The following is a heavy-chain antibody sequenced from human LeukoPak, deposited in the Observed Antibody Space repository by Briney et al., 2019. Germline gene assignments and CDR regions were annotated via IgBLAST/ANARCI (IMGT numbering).Heavy chain of an antibody. V-gene: IGHV1-2*02. D-gene: IGHD1-26*01. Sequence: ASVKVSCKASGYTFNDYYIHWVRQAPGQGLEWMGWINPDSGGTKYAQKFQGRVTMTRDTSIRTVYMELSRLTYDDTAVFYCTREAWEGNWFDPWGQGTLVTVSS. CDR1: GYTFNDYY. CDR2: INPDSGGT. J-gene: IGHJ5*02. CDR3: TREAWEGNWFDP.